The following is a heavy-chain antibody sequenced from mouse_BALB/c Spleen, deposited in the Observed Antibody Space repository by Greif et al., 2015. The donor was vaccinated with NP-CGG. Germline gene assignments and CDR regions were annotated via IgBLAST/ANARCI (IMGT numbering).Heavy chain of an antibody. J-gene: IGHJ1*01. Sequence: EVKLMESGPELVKPGASVKMSCKASGYTFTSYVMHWVKQKPGQGLEWIGYINPYNDGTKYNEKFKGKATLTSDKSSSTAYMELSSLTSEDSAVYYCARGGNSWYFDVWGAGTTVTVSS. CDR2: INPYNDGT. D-gene: IGHD2-1*01. CDR3: ARGGNSWYFDV. CDR1: GYTFTSYV. V-gene: IGHV1-14*01.